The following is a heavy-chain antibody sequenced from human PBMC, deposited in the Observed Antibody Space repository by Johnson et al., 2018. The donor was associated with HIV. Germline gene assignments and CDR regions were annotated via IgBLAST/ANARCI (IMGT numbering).Heavy chain of an antibody. J-gene: IGHJ3*02. Sequence: VQLVESGGGVVRPGGSLRVSCVASGFTFDEYGMNWVRQAPGKGLEWVALISYDGSNKYYADSVKGRFTISRDNSKNTLYLQMNSLRAEDTAVYYCARYRAPFDDAFDIWGQGTMVTVSS. D-gene: IGHD1-26*01. CDR1: GFTFDEYG. V-gene: IGHV3-30*03. CDR2: ISYDGSNK. CDR3: ARYRAPFDDAFDI.